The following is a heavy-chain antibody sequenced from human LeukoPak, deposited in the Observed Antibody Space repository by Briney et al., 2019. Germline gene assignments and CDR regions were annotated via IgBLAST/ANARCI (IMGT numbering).Heavy chain of an antibody. D-gene: IGHD2-2*01. CDR1: GYTFTGYY. Sequence: GASVKVSCKASGYTFTGYYMHWVRQAPGQGLEWMGGIIPIFGTANYAQKFQGRVTITTDESTSTAYMELSSLRSEDTAVYYCASCRGSTSCFPYWGQGTLVTVSS. J-gene: IGHJ4*02. V-gene: IGHV1-69*05. CDR3: ASCRGSTSCFPY. CDR2: IIPIFGTA.